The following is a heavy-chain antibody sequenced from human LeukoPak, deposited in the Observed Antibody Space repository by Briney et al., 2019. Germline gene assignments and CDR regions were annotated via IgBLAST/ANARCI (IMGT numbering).Heavy chain of an antibody. V-gene: IGHV3-23*01. J-gene: IGHJ4*02. Sequence: QPGGSLRLSCAASGFAFSSYAMSWVRQAPGKGLEWVPAISGSGGSTYYADSVKGRFTISRDNSKNTLYLQMNSLRAEDTAVYYCAKASEQEWELLSGPLYYFDYWGQGTLVTVSS. CDR2: ISGSGGST. D-gene: IGHD1-26*01. CDR1: GFAFSSYA. CDR3: AKASEQEWELLSGPLYYFDY.